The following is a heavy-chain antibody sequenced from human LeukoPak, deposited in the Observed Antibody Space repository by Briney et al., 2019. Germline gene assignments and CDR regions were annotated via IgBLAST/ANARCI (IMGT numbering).Heavy chain of an antibody. Sequence: SETLSLTCTVSGYPISSGYYWGWIRQPPGKGLEWIGSIYHSGSTYYNPSLKSRVTISVDTSKNQFSLKLSSVTAADTAVYYCAREGPRGYYYDSSEGYWGQGTLVTVSS. J-gene: IGHJ4*02. CDR2: IYHSGST. CDR3: AREGPRGYYYDSSEGY. V-gene: IGHV4-38-2*02. CDR1: GYPISSGYY. D-gene: IGHD3-22*01.